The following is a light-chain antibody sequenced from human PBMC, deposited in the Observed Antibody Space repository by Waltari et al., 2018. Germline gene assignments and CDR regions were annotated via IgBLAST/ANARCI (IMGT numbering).Light chain of an antibody. CDR1: ASNIGGNL. J-gene: IGLJ3*02. V-gene: IGLV1-44*01. Sequence: QSVLTQPPSASGTPGQRVTISCSGSASNIGGNLVNWYQQPPGTAPKPPIYRSDPRPSGVPDRFSASKTGTSASLAISGLQSEDEADYFCASWDDSLNGHWVFGGGTKVTVL. CDR2: RSD. CDR3: ASWDDSLNGHWV.